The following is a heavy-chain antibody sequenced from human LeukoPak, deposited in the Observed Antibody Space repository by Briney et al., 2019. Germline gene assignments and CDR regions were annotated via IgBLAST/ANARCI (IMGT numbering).Heavy chain of an antibody. CDR2: IKAKTDGGTT. CDR1: GFTFTNAW. V-gene: IGHV3-15*01. J-gene: IGHJ4*02. Sequence: GGSLRLSCAASGFTFTNAWVSWVRQAPGKGLEWVGRIKAKTDGGTTDYAAPVKGRFFISRDDSKKTVYLQMNSLKTEDTAVYFCATDLQPRGSGYHHYYDSSGHHESKFYFDYWGQGTLVTVSS. CDR3: ATDLQPRGSGYHHYYDSSGHHESKFYFDY. D-gene: IGHD3-22*01.